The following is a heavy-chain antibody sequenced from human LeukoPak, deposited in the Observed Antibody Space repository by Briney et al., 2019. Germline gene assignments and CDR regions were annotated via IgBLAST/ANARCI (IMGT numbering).Heavy chain of an antibody. CDR1: GFTFSTYW. V-gene: IGHV3-7*01. D-gene: IGHD6-25*01. Sequence: GWSLRLSCAASGFTFSTYWMTWVRQSPEKGPEWVANIKQDGSEMYYVDSVKGRFTVSRDNAKNSLYLQMSSLRAEDTAVYYCARYQGGGWDVWGQGTTVTVSS. CDR3: ARYQGGGWDV. CDR2: IKQDGSEM. J-gene: IGHJ6*02.